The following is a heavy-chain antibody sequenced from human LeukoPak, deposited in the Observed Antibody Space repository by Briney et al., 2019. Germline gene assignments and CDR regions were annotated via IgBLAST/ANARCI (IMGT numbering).Heavy chain of an antibody. J-gene: IGHJ4*02. CDR1: GFTFSSYG. Sequence: PGVSLRLSCAASGFTFSSYGMHWVRQAPGKGLEWVAFIRYDGSNKYYADSVKGRFTISRDNSKNTLSLQMNGLRAEDTAVYYCAKDSHRGYSYGQHYYFDYWGQGTLVTVSS. D-gene: IGHD5-18*01. CDR3: AKDSHRGYSYGQHYYFDY. V-gene: IGHV3-30*02. CDR2: IRYDGSNK.